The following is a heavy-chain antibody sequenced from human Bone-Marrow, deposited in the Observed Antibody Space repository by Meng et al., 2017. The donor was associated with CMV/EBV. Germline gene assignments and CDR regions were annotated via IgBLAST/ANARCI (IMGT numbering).Heavy chain of an antibody. CDR1: GGSISSYY. D-gene: IGHD1-26*01. CDR2: IYNSVRT. V-gene: IGHV4-59*01. Sequence: GSLSLSCNVSGGSISSYYWSYIRQPPGKGLEWIGYIYNSVRTNYNPALKSRVTISVDTYKNQFSLKLTSVTTADTAVYFCAREGGATYFPSGTFDIWGQVTMVTVSS. CDR3: AREGGATYFPSGTFDI. J-gene: IGHJ3*02.